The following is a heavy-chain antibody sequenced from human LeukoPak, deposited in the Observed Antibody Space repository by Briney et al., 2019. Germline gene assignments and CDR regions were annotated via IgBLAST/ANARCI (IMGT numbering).Heavy chain of an antibody. Sequence: SETLSLTCAVYGGSFSGYYWSWIRQPPGKGLEWIGEINHSGSTNYNPSLKSRVTISVDTSKNQFSLKLSSVTAADTAVYYCARRNLVVPAAKSRRAFDIWGQGTMVTVSS. V-gene: IGHV4-34*01. J-gene: IGHJ3*02. D-gene: IGHD2-2*01. CDR3: ARRNLVVPAAKSRRAFDI. CDR2: INHSGST. CDR1: GGSFSGYY.